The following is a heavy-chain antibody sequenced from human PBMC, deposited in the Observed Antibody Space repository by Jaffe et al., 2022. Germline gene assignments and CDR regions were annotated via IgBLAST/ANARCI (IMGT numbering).Heavy chain of an antibody. V-gene: IGHV3-48*01. CDR1: GFTFSSYS. CDR3: ARDQGYGDFDY. CDR2: ISSSSSTI. D-gene: IGHD4-17*01. J-gene: IGHJ4*02. Sequence: EMQLVESGGGLVQSGGSLRLSCAASGFTFSSYSMNWVRQAPGKGLEWVSYISSSSSTIYYADSVRGRFTISRDNAKNSLYLQMNSLRAEDTAVYYCARDQGYGDFDYWGQGTLVTVSS.